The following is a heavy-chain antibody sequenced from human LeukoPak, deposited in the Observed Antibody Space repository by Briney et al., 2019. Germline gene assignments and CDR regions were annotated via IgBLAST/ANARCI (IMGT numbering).Heavy chain of an antibody. D-gene: IGHD2-21*01. CDR1: GFTFSNYI. J-gene: IGHJ1*01. V-gene: IGHV3-23*01. Sequence: PRGSLRLSCAASGFTFSNYIMSWVRQAPGKGLEWVSAISSGGGTTYYAASVKGRFTISRDNSKNTLYLQMNSLRAEDTAVYYCTTVAITKSFYHWGQGALVTVSS. CDR3: TTVAITKSFYH. CDR2: ISSGGGTT.